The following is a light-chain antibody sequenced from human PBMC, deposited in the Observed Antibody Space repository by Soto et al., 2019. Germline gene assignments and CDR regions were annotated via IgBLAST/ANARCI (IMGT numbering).Light chain of an antibody. CDR3: AAWDDSLSGWM. CDR1: SSNIGNNH. Sequence: QSVLTQPPSASGTPGQRVTISCSGSSSNIGNNHVYWYKQLPGTAPKLLIYRNDQRPSGVPDRFSGSKSGTSASLAISGLRSEDETDYYCAAWDDSLSGWMFGGGTKLTVL. CDR2: RND. V-gene: IGLV1-47*01. J-gene: IGLJ3*02.